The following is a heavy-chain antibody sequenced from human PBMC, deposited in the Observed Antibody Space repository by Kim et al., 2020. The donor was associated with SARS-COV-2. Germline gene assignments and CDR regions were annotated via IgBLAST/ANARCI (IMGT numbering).Heavy chain of an antibody. V-gene: IGHV3-23*01. D-gene: IGHD4-17*01. CDR3: AKKVASVTSNFDC. J-gene: IGHJ4*02. CDR2: ISVSGGST. CDR1: GFTFSSYA. Sequence: GGSLRLSCAASGFTFSSYAMSWVRQAPGKGLEWVSGISVSGGSTHYADSVKGRFTISRDNSKNTLYLQMNSLRAEDTALYYCAKKVASVTSNFDCWGQGTLVTVSS.